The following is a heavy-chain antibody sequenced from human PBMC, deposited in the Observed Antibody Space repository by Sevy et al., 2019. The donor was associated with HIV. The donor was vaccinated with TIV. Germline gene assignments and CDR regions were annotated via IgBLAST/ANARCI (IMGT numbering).Heavy chain of an antibody. CDR1: GGSISSYY. CDR2: IYYSGST. Sequence: SETLPLTCTVSGGSISSYYWSWIRQPPGKALEWIGYIYYSGSTNYNPSLTSRVTISVDTSKNQFSLKLSSVTAADTAVYYCARGSRGIAAAIDSWGQGTLVTVSS. J-gene: IGHJ4*02. D-gene: IGHD6-13*01. V-gene: IGHV4-59*01. CDR3: ARGSRGIAAAIDS.